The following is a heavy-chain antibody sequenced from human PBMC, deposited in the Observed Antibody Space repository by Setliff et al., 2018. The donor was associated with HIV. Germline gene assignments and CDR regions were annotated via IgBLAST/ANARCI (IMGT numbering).Heavy chain of an antibody. CDR1: GFTFSNFW. CDR2: ISPDGSRN. V-gene: IGHV3-7*03. D-gene: IGHD3-3*01. Sequence: GSLRLSCAASGFTFSNFWMHWVRQAPGKGLEWVASISPDGSRNFCVGSVKGRFTASRDNAKSALYLQMNSLRAEDTAVYYCARVLLITNAAYGVVSNQFDPWGQGALVTVSS. CDR3: ARVLLITNAAYGVVSNQFDP. J-gene: IGHJ5*02.